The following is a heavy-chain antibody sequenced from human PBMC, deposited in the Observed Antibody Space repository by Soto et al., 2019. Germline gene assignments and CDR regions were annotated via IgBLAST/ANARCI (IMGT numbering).Heavy chain of an antibody. CDR1: GYTFTSHG. CDR2: ISAYNGNT. Sequence: GASVKVSCKASGYTFTSHGISWVRQAPGQGLEWMGWISAYNGNTNYAQKLQGRVTMTTDTSTSTAYMELSSLRSDDTAVFYCARMSGWYESGDAFDIWGQGTVVTVSS. V-gene: IGHV1-18*01. D-gene: IGHD6-19*01. CDR3: ARMSGWYESGDAFDI. J-gene: IGHJ3*02.